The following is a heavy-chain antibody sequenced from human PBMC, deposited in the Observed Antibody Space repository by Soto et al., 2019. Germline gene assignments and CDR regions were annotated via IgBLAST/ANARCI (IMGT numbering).Heavy chain of an antibody. CDR3: ARDLIHLWSIEYYYCGMDV. CDR1: GFTFSSYW. V-gene: IGHV3-7*01. CDR2: IKQDGSEK. J-gene: IGHJ6*02. Sequence: GGSLRLSCAASGFTFSSYWMSWVRQAPGKGLEWVANIKQDGSEKYYVDSVKGRFTISRDNAKNTLYLQMNSLEPEDTAIYYCARDLIHLWSIEYYYCGMDVWGQGTTVTVSS. D-gene: IGHD5-18*01.